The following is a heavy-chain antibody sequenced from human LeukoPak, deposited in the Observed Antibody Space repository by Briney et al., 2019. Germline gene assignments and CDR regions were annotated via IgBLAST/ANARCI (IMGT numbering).Heavy chain of an antibody. V-gene: IGHV1-3*03. CDR3: ARARYETRIWPKSRYDYYYYMDV. D-gene: IGHD3-3*01. Sequence: ASVKVSCKASGYTFTNYAMHWVRQAPGQRLEWTGWINGGNGNTKYSQEFQGRVTITRDTSASTAYMEVSSLRSEDMAVYYCARARYETRIWPKSRYDYYYYMDVWGKGTTVTVSS. J-gene: IGHJ6*03. CDR2: INGGNGNT. CDR1: GYTFTNYA.